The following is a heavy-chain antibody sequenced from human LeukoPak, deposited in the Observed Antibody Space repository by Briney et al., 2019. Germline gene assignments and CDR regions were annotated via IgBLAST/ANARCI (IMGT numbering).Heavy chain of an antibody. CDR1: GFPLSTYA. J-gene: IGHJ4*02. CDR2: ITGSGGFT. V-gene: IGHV3-23*01. Sequence: GGSLRLSCAASGFPLSTYAVDWVRQAPGKGLEWVSVITGSGGFTQYADSVKGRFTISRYNSKTTVYLQMNSLRVEDTALYYCVRSLDYWGQGTLVTVSS. CDR3: VRSLDY.